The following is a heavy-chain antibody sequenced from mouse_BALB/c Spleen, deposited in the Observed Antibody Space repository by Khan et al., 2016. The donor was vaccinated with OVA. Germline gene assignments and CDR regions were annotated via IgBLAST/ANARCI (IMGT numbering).Heavy chain of an antibody. CDR2: ISDGGSST. Sequence: EVELVESGGGLVKPGGSLKLSCAASGFTFSDYYMYWVRQTPEKRLEWVATISDGGSSTYYFDSVKGRFTISRDNAKNSLYLQMSRLKSEDTAIYYCARAGYSGFAYWGQGTLVTVSA. CDR1: GFTFSDYY. CDR3: ARAGYSGFAY. V-gene: IGHV5-4*02. D-gene: IGHD2-12*01. J-gene: IGHJ3*01.